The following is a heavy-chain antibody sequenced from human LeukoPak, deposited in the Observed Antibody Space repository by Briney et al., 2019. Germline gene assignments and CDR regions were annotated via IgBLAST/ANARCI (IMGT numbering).Heavy chain of an antibody. V-gene: IGHV4-38-2*02. CDR3: ARGTNPLYNWQHEGFDY. CDR1: GYSISSGYY. CDR2: IYHSGST. D-gene: IGHD1-20*01. J-gene: IGHJ4*02. Sequence: NPSETLSLTCTVSGYSISSGYYWGWIRRPPGKGLEWIGSIYHSGSTYYNPSLKSRVTISIDRPNNQFSLKMTSVTAADTAVYYCARGTNPLYNWQHEGFDYWGQGTLIAVSS.